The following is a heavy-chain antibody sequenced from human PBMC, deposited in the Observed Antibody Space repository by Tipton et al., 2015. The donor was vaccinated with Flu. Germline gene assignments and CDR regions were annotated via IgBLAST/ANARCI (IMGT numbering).Heavy chain of an antibody. J-gene: IGHJ6*02. V-gene: IGHV4-4*07. Sequence: TLSLTCTVSGGSISSYYWSWIRQLAGKGLEWIGRIYTSGSTNYNPSLKSRVTMSVDTSKNQFSLKLSSVTAADTAVYYCARDGDDDFWSGYRQADYYGMDVWGQGTTVTVSS. CDR3: ARDGDDDFWSGYRQADYYGMDV. CDR2: IYTSGST. CDR1: GGSISSYY. D-gene: IGHD3-3*01.